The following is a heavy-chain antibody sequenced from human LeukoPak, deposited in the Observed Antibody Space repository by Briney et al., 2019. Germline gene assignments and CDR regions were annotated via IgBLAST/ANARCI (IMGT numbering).Heavy chain of an antibody. V-gene: IGHV7-4-1*02. CDR1: GYTFTNYG. Sequence: ASVKVSCKASGYTFTNYGVNWVRQAPGQGLEWMGWIKTKTGKPTYAQGFTGRFVFSLDTSVSTAYLQINSLKAEDTAVYYCARDSISGSYVHYDNWGQGTLVTVSS. J-gene: IGHJ4*02. CDR3: ARDSISGSYVHYDN. D-gene: IGHD1-26*01. CDR2: IKTKTGKP.